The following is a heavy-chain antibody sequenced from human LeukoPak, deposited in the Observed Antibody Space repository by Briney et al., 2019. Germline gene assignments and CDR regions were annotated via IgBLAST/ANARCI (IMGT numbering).Heavy chain of an antibody. CDR3: AKAPGGVLLWFGEFIDY. D-gene: IGHD3-10*01. CDR1: RFTFSSYG. V-gene: IGHV3-30*18. Sequence: GRSLRLFCAASRFTFSSYGLHWVRQAPGKGLEWVAVISYDGSNKYYADSVKGRFTISRDNSKNTLYLQMNSLRAEDTAVYYCAKAPGGVLLWFGEFIDYWGQGTLVTVSS. J-gene: IGHJ4*02. CDR2: ISYDGSNK.